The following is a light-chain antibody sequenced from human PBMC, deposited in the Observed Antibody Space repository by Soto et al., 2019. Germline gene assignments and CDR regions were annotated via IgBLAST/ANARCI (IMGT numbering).Light chain of an antibody. Sequence: DIQLTQSPSTLSASVGDRVTLTCRAAQSLNSWLAWYQQKPGKAPKLLIYDASSLESGVPSRFSGSGSGTEFTLTISSLQPDDFATYYCQQYNSYSWTFGQGTKVDIK. J-gene: IGKJ1*01. CDR1: QSLNSW. CDR2: DAS. V-gene: IGKV1-5*01. CDR3: QQYNSYSWT.